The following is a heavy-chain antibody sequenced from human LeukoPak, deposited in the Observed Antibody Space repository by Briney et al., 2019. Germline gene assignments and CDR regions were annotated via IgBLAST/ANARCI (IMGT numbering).Heavy chain of an antibody. D-gene: IGHD5-18*01. V-gene: IGHV3-23*01. J-gene: IGHJ4*02. CDR2: LSASGFNT. CDR3: AQISVDTSRNRWSDFDS. Sequence: PGGSLRLSCAAPGFIFSTYAMTWLRQAPGKGLEWVSALSASGFNTYYTDSVKGRFTISRDNFKNMLYLQMNSLRAEDTAVYYCAQISVDTSRNRWSDFDSWGRGILVTVSS. CDR1: GFIFSTYA.